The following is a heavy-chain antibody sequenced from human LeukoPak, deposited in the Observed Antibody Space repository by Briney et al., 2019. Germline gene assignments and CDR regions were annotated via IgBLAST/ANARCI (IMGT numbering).Heavy chain of an antibody. Sequence: HAGGSLRLSCAASGFTVSSNYMSWVRQAPGKGLEWVSVIYSGGSTYYADSVKGRFTISRDNSKNTLYLQMNSLRAEDTAVYYCARSGAFNYGMDVWGQGTTVTASS. D-gene: IGHD1-26*01. CDR1: GFTVSSNY. CDR3: ARSGAFNYGMDV. V-gene: IGHV3-53*01. J-gene: IGHJ6*02. CDR2: IYSGGST.